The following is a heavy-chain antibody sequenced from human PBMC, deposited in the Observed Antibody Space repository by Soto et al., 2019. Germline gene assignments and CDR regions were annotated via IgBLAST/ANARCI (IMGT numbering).Heavy chain of an antibody. CDR2: ISAHNGNT. D-gene: IGHD6-6*01. J-gene: IGHJ4*02. CDR1: GYTFTSYG. V-gene: IGHV1-18*01. Sequence: QVHLVQSGAEVKKPGASVKVSCKGSGYTFTSYGITWARQAPGKGLEWMGWISAHNGNTNYAQKLQGRVTVTRDTSTSTAYMELRSLGSDYTALYYCARGRDGDYWGQGALVTVSS. CDR3: ARGRDGDY.